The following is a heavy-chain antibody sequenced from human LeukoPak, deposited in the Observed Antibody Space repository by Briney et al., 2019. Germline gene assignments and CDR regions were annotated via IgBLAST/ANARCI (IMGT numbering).Heavy chain of an antibody. Sequence: PGGSLRLSCAASGFTFSSYAMSWVRQAPGKGLEWVSAISGSGGSTYYADSVKGRFTISRDNSKNTLYQQMNSLRAEDTAVYYCAKGPDITIFGVVIIPLDGMDVWGQGTTVTVSS. J-gene: IGHJ6*02. D-gene: IGHD3-3*01. CDR3: AKGPDITIFGVVIIPLDGMDV. CDR2: ISGSGGST. CDR1: GFTFSSYA. V-gene: IGHV3-23*01.